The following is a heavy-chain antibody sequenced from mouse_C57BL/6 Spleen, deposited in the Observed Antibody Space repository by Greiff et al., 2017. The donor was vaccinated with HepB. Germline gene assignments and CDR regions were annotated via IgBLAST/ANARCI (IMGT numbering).Heavy chain of an antibody. Sequence: VQLQQSGPELVKPGASVKISCKASGYAFSSSWMNWVKQRPGKGLEWTGRIYPGDGDTNYNGKFKGKATLTADKSSSTAYMQLSSLTSEDSAVYFCARQDSSGYVDAMDYWGQGTSVTVSS. CDR3: ARQDSSGYVDAMDY. J-gene: IGHJ4*01. D-gene: IGHD3-2*02. CDR1: GYAFSSSW. CDR2: IYPGDGDT. V-gene: IGHV1-82*01.